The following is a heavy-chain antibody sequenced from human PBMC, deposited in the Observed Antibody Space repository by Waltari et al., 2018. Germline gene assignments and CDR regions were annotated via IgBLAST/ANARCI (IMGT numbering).Heavy chain of an antibody. CDR1: GGSLSGHW. Sequence: QVRLQQWGAGLLKPSETLSLTCAVYGGSLSGHWWSWIRKPPGKGLQWIGEINERGYTYYKPSLQSRVAISIDMSKNQFSLTMTSVTAADTALYYCARHRDPGHSFDIWGQGTVTVSA. CDR3: ARHRDPGHSFDI. CDR2: INERGYT. V-gene: IGHV4-34*01. D-gene: IGHD2-21*01. J-gene: IGHJ3*02.